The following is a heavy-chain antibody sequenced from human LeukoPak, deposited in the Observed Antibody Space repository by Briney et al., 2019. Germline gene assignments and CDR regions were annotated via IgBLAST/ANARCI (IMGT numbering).Heavy chain of an antibody. V-gene: IGHV3-7*03. J-gene: IGHJ4*02. CDR2: IKKDGSEK. D-gene: IGHD2-21*01. CDR1: GFSFSSFW. Sequence: PGGSLRLSCATSGFSFSSFWMSWVRQAPGKGLEGVANIKKDGSEKYYVDSVKGRFTLSRDNSKNTLDLQMNSLRDEDTAIYYCAKAVVVITFRFDSWGQGSLVTVSP. CDR3: AKAVVVITFRFDS.